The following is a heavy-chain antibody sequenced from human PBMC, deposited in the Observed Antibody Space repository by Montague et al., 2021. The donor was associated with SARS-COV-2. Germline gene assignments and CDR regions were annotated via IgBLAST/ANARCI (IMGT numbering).Heavy chain of an antibody. D-gene: IGHD6-19*01. J-gene: IGHJ4*02. V-gene: IGHV4-59*12. CDR3: ARVVVDASGWYHFDY. Sequence: SETLSLTCTVPGDSISRYYWGWIRQPPGKGLEWMGYHYNSGSTNXSPTLKSRIAMSVDTSENQFSRKLFSVTAADTAVYYCARVVVDASGWYHFDYWGQGALVTVAS. CDR1: GDSISRYY. CDR2: HYNSGST.